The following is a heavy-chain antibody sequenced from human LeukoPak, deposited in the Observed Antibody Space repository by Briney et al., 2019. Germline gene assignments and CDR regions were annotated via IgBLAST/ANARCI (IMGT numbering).Heavy chain of an antibody. V-gene: IGHV4-30-2*01. CDR1: GGSISSGGYY. CDR3: ARGTITGTRSDNWYFDL. D-gene: IGHD1-7*01. CDR2: IYHSGST. J-gene: IGHJ2*01. Sequence: PSETLSLTCTVSGGSISSGGYYWSWIRQPPGKGLEWIGYIYHSGSTYYNPSLKSRVTISVDRSKNQFSLKLSSVTAADTAVYYCARGTITGTRSDNWYFDLWGRGTLVTVSS.